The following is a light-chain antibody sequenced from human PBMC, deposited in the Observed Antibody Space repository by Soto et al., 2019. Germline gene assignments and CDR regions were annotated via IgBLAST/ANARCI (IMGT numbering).Light chain of an antibody. CDR1: SIAVGGYNY. Sequence: PQPAAESGCPGEASTSTCIGTSIAVGGYNYVSWYQQHPGNAPNLMIYEVSTRPSGVATRFSGSNSGNTASLTISGLQAADDTAYYCFSYTSSRPYVFGTGTKV. CDR3: FSYTSSRPYV. V-gene: IGLV2-14*01. CDR2: EVS. J-gene: IGLJ1*01.